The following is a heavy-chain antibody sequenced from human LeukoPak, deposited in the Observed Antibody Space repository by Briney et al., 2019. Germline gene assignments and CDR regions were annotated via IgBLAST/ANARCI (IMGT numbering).Heavy chain of an antibody. V-gene: IGHV3-66*01. D-gene: IGHD2-21*02. CDR3: ARATTVTYTTPFDF. CDR1: GFTFSHNY. Sequence: PGGSLRLSCTTSGFTFSHNYMSWVRQAPGKGLEWVSVLYSGGSTSYADSVKGGFTISRDNSNDTLYLQMNSLRVEDTAVYYCARATTVTYTTPFDFWGQGTLVTVSS. J-gene: IGHJ4*02. CDR2: LYSGGST.